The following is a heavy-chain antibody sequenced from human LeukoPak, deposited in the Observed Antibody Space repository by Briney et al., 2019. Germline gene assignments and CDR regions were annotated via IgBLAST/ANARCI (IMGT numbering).Heavy chain of an antibody. CDR2: IRNSGSNT. Sequence: GGSLRLSCAASGFTFSDFHMSWIRQAPGKGLEWVSYIRNSGSNTYYADSVKGRFTISRGNAKNSLYLQMNSLRTEDTAVYYCARDLGVGGAFDIWGQGTMVTVSS. J-gene: IGHJ3*02. CDR3: ARDLGVGGAFDI. V-gene: IGHV3-11*01. CDR1: GFTFSDFH. D-gene: IGHD3-3*01.